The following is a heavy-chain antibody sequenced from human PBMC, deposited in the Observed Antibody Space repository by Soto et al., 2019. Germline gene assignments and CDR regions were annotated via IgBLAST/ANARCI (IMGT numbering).Heavy chain of an antibody. CDR2: IYYSGST. D-gene: IGHD3-3*01. Sequence: QVQLQESGPGLVKPSQTLSLTCTVSGGSISSGGYYWSWIRQHPGKGLEWIGYIYYSGSTYYNPSLKSRVTISVDTSKNQFSLKPSSVTAADTAVYYCARGGSTSGPFYYYGMDVWGQGTTVTVSS. CDR1: GGSISSGGYY. J-gene: IGHJ6*02. V-gene: IGHV4-31*03. CDR3: ARGGSTSGPFYYYGMDV.